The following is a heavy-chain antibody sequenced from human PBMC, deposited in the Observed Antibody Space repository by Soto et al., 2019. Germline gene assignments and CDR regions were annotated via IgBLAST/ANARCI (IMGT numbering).Heavy chain of an antibody. CDR2: INPHSAST. CDR3: ARDINTILFIERWFNP. CDR1: GYTFTDYF. V-gene: IGHV1-2*02. D-gene: IGHD3-16*02. Sequence: ASVKVSCKASGYTFTDYFMHWVRQAPGQGLEWLGWINPHSASTNYAQKFQGRVTMTRDTSISTAYMELSSLRSDDTAVYYCARDINTILFIERWFNPWGQGTLVTVSS. J-gene: IGHJ5*02.